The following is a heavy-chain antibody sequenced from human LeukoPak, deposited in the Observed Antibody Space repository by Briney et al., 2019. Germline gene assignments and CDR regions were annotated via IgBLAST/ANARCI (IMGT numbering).Heavy chain of an antibody. V-gene: IGHV3-30-3*01. CDR1: GFTFSSYA. J-gene: IGHJ4*02. D-gene: IGHD2-21*02. Sequence: GRSLRLSCAASGFTFSSYAMHWVRQAPGKGLEWVAVISYDGSNKYYADSVKGRFTISRDNSKNTLYLQMNSLRAEDMAVYYCARDLVGGDPYWGQGTLVTVSS. CDR2: ISYDGSNK. CDR3: ARDLVGGDPY.